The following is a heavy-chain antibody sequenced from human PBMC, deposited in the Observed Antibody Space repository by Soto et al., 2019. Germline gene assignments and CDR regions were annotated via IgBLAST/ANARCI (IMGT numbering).Heavy chain of an antibody. Sequence: PGGSLRLSCAASGFTFSSYGMHWVRQAPGKGLEWVAVIWYDGSNKYYADSVKGRFTISRDNSKNTLYLQMNSLRAEDTAVYYCARDEVVSWSWYYGMDVWGQGTTVTVSS. V-gene: IGHV3-33*01. D-gene: IGHD3-10*01. J-gene: IGHJ6*02. CDR1: GFTFSSYG. CDR3: ARDEVVSWSWYYGMDV. CDR2: IWYDGSNK.